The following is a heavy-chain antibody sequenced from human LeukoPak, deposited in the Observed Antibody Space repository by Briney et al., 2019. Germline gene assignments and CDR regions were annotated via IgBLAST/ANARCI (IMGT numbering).Heavy chain of an antibody. D-gene: IGHD4-17*01. V-gene: IGHV4-34*01. CDR2: INHNGST. Sequence: PSETLSLTCAVYGGSFSGYYWSWIRQPPGKGLEWIGEINHNGSTNYNPSLKSRVTISVDTSKNQFSLKLSSVTAADTAVYYCAIHWSPIAVTTNRPWFDPWGQGTLVTVSS. CDR1: GGSFSGYY. CDR3: AIHWSPIAVTTNRPWFDP. J-gene: IGHJ5*02.